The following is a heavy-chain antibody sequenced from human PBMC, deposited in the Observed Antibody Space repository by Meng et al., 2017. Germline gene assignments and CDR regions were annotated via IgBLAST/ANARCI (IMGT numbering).Heavy chain of an antibody. D-gene: IGHD3-10*01. CDR3: ARGLLLWFGELFAYYYGMDV. CDR2: IYYSGRT. V-gene: IGHV4-59*12. Sequence: LRLSCTVSGSSISSYYWRWIRQPPGKGLEWIWYIYYSGRTNYNPALKSRVTISVDTSKNQFSLKLSSVTAADTAVYYCARGLLLWFGELFAYYYGMDVWGQGTTVTVSS. CDR1: GSSISSYY. J-gene: IGHJ6*02.